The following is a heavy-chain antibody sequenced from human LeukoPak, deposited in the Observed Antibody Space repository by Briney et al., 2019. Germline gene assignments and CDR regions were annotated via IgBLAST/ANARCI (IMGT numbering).Heavy chain of an antibody. CDR2: ISSSSSYI. CDR1: GFTFSSYS. V-gene: IGHV3-21*01. D-gene: IGHD6-6*01. CDR3: ARVEYSSSSGYYFDY. J-gene: IGHJ4*02. Sequence: GGSLRLSCAASGFTFSSYSMNWVRQAPGKGLECVSSISSSSSYIYYADSVKGRFTISRDNAKNSLYLQMNSLRAEDTAVYYCARVEYSSSSGYYFDYWGQGTLVTVSS.